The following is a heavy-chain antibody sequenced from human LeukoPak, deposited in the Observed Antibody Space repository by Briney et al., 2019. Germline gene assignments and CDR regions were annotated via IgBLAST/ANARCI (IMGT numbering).Heavy chain of an antibody. CDR1: GFTVSSNY. V-gene: IGHV3-66*01. J-gene: IGHJ6*03. CDR2: IYSGGST. CDR3: ARESSYDFWSGYLSRGGDYYYMDV. Sequence: GGSLRLSCAASGFTVSSNYMSWVRQAPGKGLEWVSVIYSGGSTYYADSVKGRFTISRDNAKNSLYLQMNSLRAEDTAVYYCARESSYDFWSGYLSRGGDYYYMDVWGKGTTVTVSS. D-gene: IGHD3-3*01.